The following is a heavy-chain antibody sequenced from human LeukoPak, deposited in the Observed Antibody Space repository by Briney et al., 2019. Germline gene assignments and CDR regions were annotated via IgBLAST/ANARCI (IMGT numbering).Heavy chain of an antibody. V-gene: IGHV4-59*01. CDR1: GGSISSYY. CDR3: ARKPYWGHYYMDV. J-gene: IGHJ6*03. Sequence: SETLSLTCTVSGGSISSYYWSWIRQPPGKGLEWIGYIYYSGSTNYNPSLKSRVTISVDTSKNQFSLKLSSVTAADTAVYYCARKPYWGHYYMDVWGKGTTVTVSS. CDR2: IYYSGST. D-gene: IGHD7-27*01.